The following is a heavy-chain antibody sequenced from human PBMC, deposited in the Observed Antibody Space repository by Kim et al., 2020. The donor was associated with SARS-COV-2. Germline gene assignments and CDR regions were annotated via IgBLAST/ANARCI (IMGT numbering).Heavy chain of an antibody. CDR3: AKAGGGSCHHYVDQ. D-gene: IGHD2-15*01. Sequence: GGSLRLSCTASGFTFSDYAMHWVRQAPGKGLEWVSSISWHSGNIAYVDSVRGRFTISRDNAKNSLYLQMNSLRPEDTALYYCAKAGGGSCHHYVDQWGQGTLVTVSS. J-gene: IGHJ4*02. CDR1: GFTFSDYA. V-gene: IGHV3-9*01. CDR2: ISWHSGNI.